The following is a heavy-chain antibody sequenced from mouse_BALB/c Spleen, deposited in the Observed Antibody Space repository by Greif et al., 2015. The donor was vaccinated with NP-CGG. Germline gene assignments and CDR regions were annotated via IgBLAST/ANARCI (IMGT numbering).Heavy chain of an antibody. CDR2: IWGDGST. V-gene: IGHV2-6-7*01. CDR3: ARHYAHYAMDY. Sequence: VQGVESGPGLVAPSRSLSITCTVSGFSLTGYGVNWVRQPPGKGLEWLGMIWGDGSTDYNSALKSRLRISKDNSKSQVFLKMNSLQTDDTARYYCARHYAHYAMDYWGQGTSVTVSS. J-gene: IGHJ4*01. D-gene: IGHD1-1*02. CDR1: GFSLTGYG.